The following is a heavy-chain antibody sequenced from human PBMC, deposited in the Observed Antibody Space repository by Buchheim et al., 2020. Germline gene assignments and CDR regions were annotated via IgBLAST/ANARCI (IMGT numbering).Heavy chain of an antibody. CDR3: AREVVGYGDPGNWFDP. CDR1: GGSISSYY. V-gene: IGHV4-59*01. D-gene: IGHD4-17*01. Sequence: QVQLQESGPGLVKPSETLSLTCTVSGGSISSYYWSWIRQPPGKGLEWIGYIYYSGSTNYNPSLQSRVTISVDTSKNQFSLKLSSVTAADTAVYFCAREVVGYGDPGNWFDPWGQGTL. CDR2: IYYSGST. J-gene: IGHJ5*02.